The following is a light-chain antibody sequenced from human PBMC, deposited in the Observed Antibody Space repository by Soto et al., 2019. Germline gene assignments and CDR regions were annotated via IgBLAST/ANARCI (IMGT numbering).Light chain of an antibody. J-gene: IGLJ1*01. CDR1: SSNIGAGYD. CDR2: GNH. Sequence: QSVLTQPPSVSGAPGQRVTISCTGSSSNIGAGYDVNWYQQFPGTAPKLLIYGNHNRQSGVPDRFSGSKSGTSASLAITGLQADDEADYYCQSYDSSLSGSKVFGTGTKLTVL. V-gene: IGLV1-40*01. CDR3: QSYDSSLSGSKV.